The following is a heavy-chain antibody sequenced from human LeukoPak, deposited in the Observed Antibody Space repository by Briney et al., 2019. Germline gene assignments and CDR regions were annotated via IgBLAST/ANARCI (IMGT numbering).Heavy chain of an antibody. CDR3: ASFSPYGDYGT. D-gene: IGHD4-17*01. Sequence: PSETLSLTCTVSGGSISSYYWSWIRQPPGKGLEWIGYIYYSGSTNYNPSLKSRVTISVDTSKNQFSLKLSSVTAADTAVYYCASFSPYGDYGTWGQGTLVTVSS. V-gene: IGHV4-59*08. J-gene: IGHJ5*02. CDR2: IYYSGST. CDR1: GGSISSYY.